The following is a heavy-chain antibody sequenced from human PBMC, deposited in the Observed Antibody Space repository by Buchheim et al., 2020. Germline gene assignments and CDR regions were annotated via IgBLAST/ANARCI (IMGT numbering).Heavy chain of an antibody. V-gene: IGHV3-23*01. Sequence: DVQLLESGGGLVQPGGSLRLSCAVSGFDFSNSAMSWVRQAPGKGLENVSGISISGDRTYYADSVKGRFTISRDNFKNTVFLQMNSLRAEDTAVYYCAKEEVPNDYWGQGTL. CDR2: ISISGDRT. J-gene: IGHJ4*02. D-gene: IGHD4/OR15-4a*01. CDR3: AKEEVPNDY. CDR1: GFDFSNSA.